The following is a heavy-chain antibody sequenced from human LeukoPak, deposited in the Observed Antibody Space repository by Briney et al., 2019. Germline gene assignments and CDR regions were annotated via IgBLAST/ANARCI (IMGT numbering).Heavy chain of an antibody. V-gene: IGHV4-34*01. J-gene: IGHJ6*03. Sequence: SETLSLTCAVYGGSFSGYYWSWIRQPPGKGLEWMGGINHSRSTNYNPSLKSRITISVDTSNNQFSLKLSSVTAADTAVYYCARVEYQLLSGGYYYYMDVWGKGTTVTVSS. CDR3: ARVEYQLLSGGYYYYMDV. D-gene: IGHD2-2*01. CDR2: INHSRST. CDR1: GGSFSGYY.